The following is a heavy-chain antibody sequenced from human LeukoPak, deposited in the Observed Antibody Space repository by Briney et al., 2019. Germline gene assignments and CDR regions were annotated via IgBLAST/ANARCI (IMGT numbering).Heavy chain of an antibody. J-gene: IGHJ5*02. Sequence: PSETLSLTCTVSGGSISSSSYYWGWIRQPPGKGLEWIGSIYYSGSTYYNPSLKSRVTISVDTSKNQFSLKLSSVTAADTAVYYCARVVYSSYLFDPWGQGTLVTVSS. CDR2: IYYSGST. CDR3: ARVVYSSYLFDP. CDR1: GGSISSSSYY. V-gene: IGHV4-39*07. D-gene: IGHD6-6*01.